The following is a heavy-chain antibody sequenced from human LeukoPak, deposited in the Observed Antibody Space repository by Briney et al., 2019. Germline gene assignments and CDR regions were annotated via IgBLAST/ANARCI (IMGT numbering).Heavy chain of an antibody. CDR3: ARVAGYCSGGSCSNGQYYYYYMDV. D-gene: IGHD2-15*01. V-gene: IGHV4-59*01. CDR1: GGFISSYY. J-gene: IGHJ6*03. CDR2: IYYSGST. Sequence: PSETLSLTCTVSGGFISSYYWTWIRQPPGKGLEWIGYIYYSGSTNYNPSLKSRVTISVDTSKNQFSLKLSSVTAADTAVYYCARVAGYCSGGSCSNGQYYYYYMDVWGKGTTVTISS.